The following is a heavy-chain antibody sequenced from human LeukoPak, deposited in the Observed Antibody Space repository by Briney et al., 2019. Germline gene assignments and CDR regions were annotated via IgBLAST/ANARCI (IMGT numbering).Heavy chain of an antibody. CDR2: ISGSGGST. V-gene: IGHV3-23*01. Sequence: GGSLRLSCAASGFTFSSYAMSWVRQAPGKGLEWVSIISGSGGSTYYADSVKGRFTISSDNSKNKLYLQMNSLRAEDTAVYYCAKEIKFRAAAGDYFDYWGQGALVTVSS. CDR1: GFTFSSYA. D-gene: IGHD6-13*01. CDR3: AKEIKFRAAAGDYFDY. J-gene: IGHJ4*02.